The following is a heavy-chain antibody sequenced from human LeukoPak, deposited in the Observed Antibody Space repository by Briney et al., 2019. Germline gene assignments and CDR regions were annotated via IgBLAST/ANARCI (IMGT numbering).Heavy chain of an antibody. Sequence: SETLSLTCCVPVDSIGSSFWNWIRLSPGKGLEWIGYISYSGRTNYSPSLKSRVTISIDTSKNQLSLTLTSVTAADTALYYCARDRSGTYYTFDVWGQGTMVSVSA. V-gene: IGHV4-59*13. CDR3: ARDRSGTYYTFDV. D-gene: IGHD1-26*01. J-gene: IGHJ3*01. CDR1: VDSIGSSF. CDR2: ISYSGRT.